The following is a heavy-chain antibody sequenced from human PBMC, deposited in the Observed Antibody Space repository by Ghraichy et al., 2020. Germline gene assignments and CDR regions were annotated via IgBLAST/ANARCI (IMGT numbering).Heavy chain of an antibody. V-gene: IGHV4-59*01. CDR1: GGSISGYY. CDR3: ARVNSDLNGLDV. CDR2: MSYSGSA. Sequence: SETLSLTCTVSGGSISGYYWTWIRQPPGKGLEWIGYMSYSGSANYNPSLESRLTMSLDTSKNHFFLKLTSVTAADTALYYCARVNSDLNGLDVWGQGTTVIFSS. D-gene: IGHD2-21*01. J-gene: IGHJ6*02.